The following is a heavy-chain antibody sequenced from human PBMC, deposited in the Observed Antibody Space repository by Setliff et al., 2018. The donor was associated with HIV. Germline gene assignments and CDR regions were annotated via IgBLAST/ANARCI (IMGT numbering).Heavy chain of an antibody. D-gene: IGHD3-10*01. J-gene: IGHJ6*02. CDR3: ARDLSPYGSGDHYYYYGMDV. V-gene: IGHV4-31*03. CDR1: GGSISSSGNY. CDR2: IYHTGTT. Sequence: PSETLSLTCTVSGGSISSSGNYWTWIRQRPGKGLEWIGYIYHTGTTYYHPSLKSRVLISVDTSNNQFSLRLSSVTAADTAVYYCARDLSPYGSGDHYYYYGMDVWGQGTTVTVSS.